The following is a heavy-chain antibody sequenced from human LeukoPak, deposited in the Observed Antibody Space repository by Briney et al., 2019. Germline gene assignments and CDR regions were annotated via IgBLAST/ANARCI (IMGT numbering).Heavy chain of an antibody. V-gene: IGHV1-8*01. CDR3: ARVRRYYGSGSYYEDY. CDR2: MNPNSGNT. D-gene: IGHD3-10*01. J-gene: IGHJ4*02. Sequence: ASVKVSCKASGYTFTSYDINWVRQATGQGLEWMGWMNPNSGNTGYAQKFQGRVTMTRNTSISTAYMELSSLRSEDTAVSYCARVRRYYGSGSYYEDYWGQGTLVTVSS. CDR1: GYTFTSYD.